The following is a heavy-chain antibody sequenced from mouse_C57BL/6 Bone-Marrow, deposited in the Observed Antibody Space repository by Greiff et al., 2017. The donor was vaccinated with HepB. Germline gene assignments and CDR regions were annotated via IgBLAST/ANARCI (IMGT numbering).Heavy chain of an antibody. V-gene: IGHV5-17*01. CDR3: ARTQDYYAMDY. Sequence: EVKLMESGGGLVKPGGSLKLSCAASGFTFSDYGIHWVRQAPEKGLEWVAYISSGSSTIYYADTVKGRFTISRDNAKNTLFLQMTSLRSEDTAMYYCARTQDYYAMDYWGQGTSVTVSS. CDR2: ISSGSSTI. J-gene: IGHJ4*01. CDR1: GFTFSDYG.